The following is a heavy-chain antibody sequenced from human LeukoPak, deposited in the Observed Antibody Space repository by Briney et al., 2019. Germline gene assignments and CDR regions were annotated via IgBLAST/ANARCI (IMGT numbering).Heavy chain of an antibody. J-gene: IGHJ4*02. D-gene: IGHD6-19*01. V-gene: IGHV3-43*01. Sequence: SGGSLRLSCAASGFTFAEYTMHWVRQAPGKGLEWVSLISWNGARIHYGDSVKGRFTISRDNSKNSLYLQINSLRTEDTACYYFVKELVAASETVRGWYLMDYWGQGTLVTVPS. CDR3: VKELVAASETVRGWYLMDY. CDR2: ISWNGARI. CDR1: GFTFAEYT.